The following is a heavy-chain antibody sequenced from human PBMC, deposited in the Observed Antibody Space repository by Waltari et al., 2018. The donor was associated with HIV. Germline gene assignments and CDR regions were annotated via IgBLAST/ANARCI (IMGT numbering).Heavy chain of an antibody. J-gene: IGHJ6*02. D-gene: IGHD6-13*01. CDR1: GFTFSSYA. V-gene: IGHV3-23*01. CDR2: ISGSGGST. Sequence: EVQLLESGGGLVQPGGSLRLSCAASGFTFSSYAMSWVRQAPGKGLEWVSAISGSGGSTYYADSVKGRFTISRDNSKNTLYLQMNSLRAEDTAVYYCAKRGLAAAMGVHYYGMDVWGQGTTVTVSS. CDR3: AKRGLAAAMGVHYYGMDV.